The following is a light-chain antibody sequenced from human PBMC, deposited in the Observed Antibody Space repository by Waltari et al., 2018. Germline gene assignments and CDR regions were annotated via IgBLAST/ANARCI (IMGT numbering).Light chain of an antibody. CDR1: QSLVRSDGNTY. V-gene: IGKV2-30*02. CDR3: MQGTHWPYT. CDR2: KVS. J-gene: IGKJ2*01. Sequence: DVVMTQSPLSLPVTLGQPASIYCKYSQSLVRSDGNTYLPWFHQRPGQSPRRLIYKVSTRESGVPDRFSGSGSGTDFTLKISSVEAEDVGVYYCMQGTHWPYTFGQGTKLDIK.